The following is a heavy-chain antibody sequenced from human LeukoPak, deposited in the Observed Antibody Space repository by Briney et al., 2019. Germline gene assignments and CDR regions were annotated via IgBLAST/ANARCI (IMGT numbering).Heavy chain of an antibody. Sequence: GGSLRLSCAASGFTFSSYGMHWVRQAPGKGLEWVAFIRYDGSNKYYADSVKGRFTISRDNSKNTLFLQMNSLRAEDTAVYYCAKDLIARSGGPKTWDYWGQGTLVTVSS. CDR2: IRYDGSNK. V-gene: IGHV3-30*02. D-gene: IGHD3-10*01. CDR1: GFTFSSYG. CDR3: AKDLIARSGGPKTWDY. J-gene: IGHJ4*02.